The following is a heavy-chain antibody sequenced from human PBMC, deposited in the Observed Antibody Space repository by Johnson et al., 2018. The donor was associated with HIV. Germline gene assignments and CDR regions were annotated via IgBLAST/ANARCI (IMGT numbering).Heavy chain of an antibody. CDR1: GFIVSSNY. J-gene: IGHJ3*02. CDR2: ILYRGSNK. CDR3: ATELLRTEHDAFDI. V-gene: IGHV3-30*03. Sequence: VLLVESGGGLVQPGESLRLSCEASGFIVSSNYMNWVRQAPGKGLEWVAVILYRGSNKYYADSVKGRFTISRDNSKNTLYLQMNSLRAEDTAVYYCATELLRTEHDAFDIWGQGTMVTVSS. D-gene: IGHD3-10*01.